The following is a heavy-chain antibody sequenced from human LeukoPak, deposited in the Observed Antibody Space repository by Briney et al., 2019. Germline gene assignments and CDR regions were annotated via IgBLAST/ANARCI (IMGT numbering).Heavy chain of an antibody. CDR1: GFTFSSYS. CDR2: ISSSSSTM. CDR3: ARDQYSSPDRWYFDL. J-gene: IGHJ2*01. V-gene: IGHV3-48*04. D-gene: IGHD6-13*01. Sequence: GGSLRLSCAASGFTFSSYSMNWVRQAPGKGLEWVSYISSSSSTMYYADSVKGRFTISRDNAKNSLYLQMNSLRAEDTAVYYCARDQYSSPDRWYFDLWGRGTLVTVSS.